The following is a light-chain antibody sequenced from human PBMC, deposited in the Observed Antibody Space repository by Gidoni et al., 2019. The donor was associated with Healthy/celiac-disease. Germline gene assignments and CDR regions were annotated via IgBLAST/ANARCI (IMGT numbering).Light chain of an antibody. J-gene: IGKJ5*01. CDR1: QSVSSSY. Sequence: EIVLTQSPVTLSLSPGERATLSCTASQSVSSSYLAWYQQKPGQAPRLLIYGASSRATGIPDRFSGSGSGTDFPLTISRLEPEDFAVYYCQQYGSSPPITFGQGTRLEIK. V-gene: IGKV3-20*01. CDR2: GAS. CDR3: QQYGSSPPIT.